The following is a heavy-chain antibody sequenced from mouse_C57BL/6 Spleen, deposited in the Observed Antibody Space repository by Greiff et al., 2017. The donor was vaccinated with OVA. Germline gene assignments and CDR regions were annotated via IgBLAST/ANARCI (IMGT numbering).Heavy chain of an antibody. D-gene: IGHD1-1*01. CDR3: ARKQFLYYGSSPYYAMDY. Sequence: EVQLQQSGPELVKPGASVKISCKASGYTFTDYYMNWVKQSHGKSLEWIGDINPNNGGTSYNQKFKGKATLTVDKSSSTAYMELRSLTSEDSAVYYCARKQFLYYGSSPYYAMDYWGQGTSVTVSS. CDR1: GYTFTDYY. CDR2: INPNNGGT. V-gene: IGHV1-26*01. J-gene: IGHJ4*01.